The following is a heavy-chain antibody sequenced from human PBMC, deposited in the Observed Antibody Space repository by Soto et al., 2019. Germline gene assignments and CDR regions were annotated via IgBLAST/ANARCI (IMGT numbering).Heavy chain of an antibody. J-gene: IGHJ4*02. CDR3: ARAASYSDSSGYYPFDY. CDR2: INHSGST. V-gene: IGHV4-34*01. Sequence: QVQLQQWGAGLLKPSETLSLTCAVYGGSFSGYYWSWIRQPPGKGLEWIGEINHSGSTNYNPSLTGRVPRSVDTSKHQVTRKLSYLNAADTAVYYSARAASYSDSSGYYPFDYWGQGTLVTVST. D-gene: IGHD3-22*01. CDR1: GGSFSGYY.